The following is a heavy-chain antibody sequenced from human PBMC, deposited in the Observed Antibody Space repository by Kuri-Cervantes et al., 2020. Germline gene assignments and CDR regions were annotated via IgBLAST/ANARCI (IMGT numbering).Heavy chain of an antibody. V-gene: IGHV3-48*04. CDR3: ARAGTMVRTRMDV. Sequence: GESLKISCAASGFTFSSYAMSWVRQAPGKGLEWVSYISSSGSTIYYADSVKGRFTISRDNAKNSLYLQMNSLRAEDTAVYYCARAGTMVRTRMDVWGQGTTVTVSS. J-gene: IGHJ6*02. D-gene: IGHD3-10*01. CDR2: ISSSGSTI. CDR1: GFTFSSYA.